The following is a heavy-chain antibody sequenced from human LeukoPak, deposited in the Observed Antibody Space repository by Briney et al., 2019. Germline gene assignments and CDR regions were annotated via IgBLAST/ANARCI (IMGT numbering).Heavy chain of an antibody. V-gene: IGHV1-18*01. Sequence: ASVKVSCKASGYTFTSYGISWVRQAPGQGLEWMGWISAYNGNTNYAQKLQGRVTMTTDTSTSTAYMELRSLRSDDAAVYYCARDDYGDYVRDYWGQGTLVTVSS. CDR1: GYTFTSYG. D-gene: IGHD4-17*01. CDR3: ARDDYGDYVRDY. CDR2: ISAYNGNT. J-gene: IGHJ4*02.